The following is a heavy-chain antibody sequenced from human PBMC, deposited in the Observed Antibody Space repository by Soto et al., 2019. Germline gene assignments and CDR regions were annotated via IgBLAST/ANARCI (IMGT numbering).Heavy chain of an antibody. CDR2: IYHSGST. J-gene: IGHJ6*02. CDR3: ARWAHYDFWSGYYTGISRPPGAYYYYGMDV. Sequence: SETLSLTCAVSSGSISSSNWWSWVRQPPGKGLEWIGEIYHSGSTNYNPSLKSRVTISVDTSKNQFSLKLSSVTAADTAVYYCARWAHYDFWSGYYTGISRPPGAYYYYGMDVWGQGTTVTVSS. D-gene: IGHD3-3*01. CDR1: SGSISSSNW. V-gene: IGHV4-4*02.